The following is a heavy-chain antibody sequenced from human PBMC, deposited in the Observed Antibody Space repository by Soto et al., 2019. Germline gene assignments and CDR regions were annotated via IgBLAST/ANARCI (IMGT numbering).Heavy chain of an antibody. D-gene: IGHD3-10*01. CDR2: ISSSSSTI. J-gene: IGHJ5*02. CDR3: AREVSGYIGTNWFDP. Sequence: EVQLVESGGGLVQPGGSLRLSCAASGFTFSSYSMNWVRRAPGKGLEWVSYISSSSSTIYYADSVKGRFTISRDNAKNSLYLQMNSLRDEDTAVYYRAREVSGYIGTNWFDPWGQGTLVTISS. CDR1: GFTFSSYS. V-gene: IGHV3-48*02.